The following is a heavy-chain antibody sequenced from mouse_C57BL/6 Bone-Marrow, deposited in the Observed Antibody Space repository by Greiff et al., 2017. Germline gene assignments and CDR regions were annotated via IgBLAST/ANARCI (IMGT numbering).Heavy chain of an antibody. V-gene: IGHV1-64*01. CDR3: ARSYEYDDDTMDY. CDR2: MHPNGGSP. Sequence: QVQLQQPGAELVKPGASVKLSCKASGYTFTNYWMHWVKQRPGQGLEWIGMMHPNGGSPDYNEKFKSEATLSVDKSARTAYMERSSLTSEDSAVYYCARSYEYDDDTMDYWGQGTSVTGSS. D-gene: IGHD2-4*01. J-gene: IGHJ4*01. CDR1: GYTFTNYW.